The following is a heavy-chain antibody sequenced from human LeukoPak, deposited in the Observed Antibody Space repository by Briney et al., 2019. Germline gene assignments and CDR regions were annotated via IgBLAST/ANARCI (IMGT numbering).Heavy chain of an antibody. CDR2: INPSAGST. Sequence: ASVKVSCKASGYTFTSYYIHWVRQAPGQGLEWMGIINPSAGSTTYAQEFQGRVTMTRDTSTRTVYMELSSLRSEDTALYYCARAGYTYVSPMTDYWGQGTLVTVSS. CDR3: ARAGYTYVSPMTDY. D-gene: IGHD5-18*01. V-gene: IGHV1-46*01. CDR1: GYTFTSYY. J-gene: IGHJ4*02.